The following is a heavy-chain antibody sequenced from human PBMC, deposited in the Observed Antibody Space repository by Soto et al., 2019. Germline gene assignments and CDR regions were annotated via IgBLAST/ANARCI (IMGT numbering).Heavy chain of an antibody. Sequence: GGSLRLSCAASGFTFSSYGMHWVRQAPGKGLEWVAVISYDGSNKYYADSVKGRFTISRDNSKNTLYLQMNSLRAEDTAVYYCAKRGSRGGHDDAFDIWGQGTMVTVSS. CDR2: ISYDGSNK. CDR1: GFTFSSYG. CDR3: AKRGSRGGHDDAFDI. D-gene: IGHD3-10*01. V-gene: IGHV3-30*18. J-gene: IGHJ3*02.